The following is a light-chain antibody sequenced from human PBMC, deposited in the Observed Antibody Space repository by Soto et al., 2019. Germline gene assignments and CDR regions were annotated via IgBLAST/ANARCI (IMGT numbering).Light chain of an antibody. CDR2: DVT. V-gene: IGLV2-11*01. Sequence: QSALAQPRSVSGSPGQSVTISCSGTSSDVGGYNSVSWYQQFPGKAPKLLIFDVTKRPSGVPGRFSGSKSGNTASLTLSGLEAEADADYFCCTYAASYTLVFGGGTKLTVL. J-gene: IGLJ2*01. CDR3: CTYAASYTLV. CDR1: SSDVGGYNS.